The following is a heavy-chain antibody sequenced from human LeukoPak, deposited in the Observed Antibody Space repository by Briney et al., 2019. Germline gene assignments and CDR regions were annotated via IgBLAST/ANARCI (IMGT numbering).Heavy chain of an antibody. CDR3: TRRPYSSSWYYFDY. CDR2: ISSSSSYI. V-gene: IGHV3-21*01. D-gene: IGHD6-13*01. J-gene: IGHJ4*02. Sequence: PRGSLRLSCAASGFTFSSYIMNWVRQAPGKGLEWVSSISSSSSYIYYADSVKGRFTISRDNAKNSLYLQMNSLRAEDTAVYYCTRRPYSSSWYYFDYWGQGTLVTVSS. CDR1: GFTFSSYI.